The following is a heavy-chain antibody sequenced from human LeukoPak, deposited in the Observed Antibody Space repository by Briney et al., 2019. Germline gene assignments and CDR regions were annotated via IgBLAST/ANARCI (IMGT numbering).Heavy chain of an antibody. CDR3: ARPPAYDSRNYYFAY. Sequence: PGGSLRLSCAASGFTFSTYWMHWVRQVPGKGLVWVSHINNDGSGTIYADSVKGRFNISRDNAKNTLYLQMNSLRVEDTAVYYCARPPAYDSRNYYFAYWGQGILVTVSS. V-gene: IGHV3-74*01. D-gene: IGHD3-22*01. CDR2: INNDGSGT. J-gene: IGHJ4*02. CDR1: GFTFSTYW.